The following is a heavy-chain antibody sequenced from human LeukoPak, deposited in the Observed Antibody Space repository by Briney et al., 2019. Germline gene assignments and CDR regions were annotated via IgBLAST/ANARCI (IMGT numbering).Heavy chain of an antibody. J-gene: IGHJ4*02. Sequence: LRLSCAASGFTFSSHGMPLVRQAPGKGPEWGAVISYDGSNKYYADSVKGRFTISRDNSKNTLYLQMNSLRAEDTAVYYCAKAWGMATITQGPFDYWGQGTLVTVSS. D-gene: IGHD5-24*01. CDR1: GFTFSSHG. V-gene: IGHV3-30*18. CDR3: AKAWGMATITQGPFDY. CDR2: ISYDGSNK.